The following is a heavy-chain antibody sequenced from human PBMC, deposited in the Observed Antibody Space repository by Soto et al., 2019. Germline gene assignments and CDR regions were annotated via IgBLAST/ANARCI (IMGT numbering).Heavy chain of an antibody. J-gene: IGHJ4*02. CDR2: IYYSGTT. Sequence: SENLSLTCTVSGCSISGYYWSWIRQPPGKGLEWIGYIYYSGTTSYNPSLNSRVTMSVDTSKNQFSLKVNSVTAADTAVYYCARESYYGSGATVVAYWGQGTLVTVS. V-gene: IGHV4-59*01. CDR3: ARESYYGSGATVVAY. D-gene: IGHD3-10*01. CDR1: GCSISGYY.